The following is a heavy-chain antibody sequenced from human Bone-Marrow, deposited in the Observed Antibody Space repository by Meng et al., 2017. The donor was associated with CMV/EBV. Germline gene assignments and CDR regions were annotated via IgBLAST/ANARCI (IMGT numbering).Heavy chain of an antibody. V-gene: IGHV4-39*07. CDR1: GRALSSSSYY. CDR2: IYYSGTT. D-gene: IGHD2/OR15-2a*01. J-gene: IGHJ4*02. Sequence: SETLSPTCTASGRALSSSSYYWGWIRQPPGKGLEWIGSIYYSGTTYYNSSPKSRVTMSVDTSKNQFSLQLNSVTAADTAVYYCAKEIQIGADDWGQGTMVTVSS. CDR3: AKEIQIGADD.